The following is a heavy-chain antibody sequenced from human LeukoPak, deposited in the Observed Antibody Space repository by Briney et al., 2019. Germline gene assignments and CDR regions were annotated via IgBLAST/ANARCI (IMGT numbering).Heavy chain of an antibody. CDR3: ARVVHFTVVAVTATHYYMDV. CDR1: GGSFSGYY. Sequence: SETLSLTCAVYGGSFSGYYWSWIRQPPGKGLEWIGEINHSGSTNYNPSLKSRVTISVDTSKNQFSLKLSSLTAADTAVYYCARVVHFTVVAVTATHYYMDVWGKGTPVTISS. V-gene: IGHV4-34*01. J-gene: IGHJ6*03. CDR2: INHSGST. D-gene: IGHD2-21*02.